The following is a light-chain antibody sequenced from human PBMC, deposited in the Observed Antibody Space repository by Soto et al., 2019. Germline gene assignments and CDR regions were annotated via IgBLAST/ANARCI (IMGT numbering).Light chain of an antibody. Sequence: QSALTQPASVSGSPGQSIAISCTGTSSDVGAYNYVSWYQQHPGKAPKLMIYDVSNRPSGVSDRFSGSKSGNTASLTISGLQAEDVADYYCSSYTTSDTYVFGSGTKVTVL. V-gene: IGLV2-14*01. CDR2: DVS. CDR3: SSYTTSDTYV. J-gene: IGLJ1*01. CDR1: SSDVGAYNY.